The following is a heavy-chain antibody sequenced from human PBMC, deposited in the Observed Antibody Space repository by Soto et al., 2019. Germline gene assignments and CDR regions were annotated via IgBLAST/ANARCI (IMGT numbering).Heavy chain of an antibody. J-gene: IGHJ4*02. CDR2: ISAYNGNT. CDR1: GYTFTSYG. Sequence: QVQLVQSGAEVKKPGASVKVSCKASGYTFTSYGISWVRQAPGQGLEWMGWISAYNGNTNYAQKLQGRVTMTTDTSTSTAYMELRGLRSDDTAVYFCARDRYYDSSGYETFDYWGQGTLVTVSS. CDR3: ARDRYYDSSGYETFDY. V-gene: IGHV1-18*01. D-gene: IGHD3-22*01.